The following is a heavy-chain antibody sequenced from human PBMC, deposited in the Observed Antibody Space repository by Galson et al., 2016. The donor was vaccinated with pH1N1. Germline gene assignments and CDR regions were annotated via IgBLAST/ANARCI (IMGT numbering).Heavy chain of an antibody. CDR2: IDPSNGGT. Sequence: SVKVSCKASGYIFTRDYFHWVRQAPGQGLEWMGVIDPSNGGTTFAQKFQGLVTMTRDTSTSTVYMEVSGLKSDDTAVSYCIRDLGRLRDFWGQGTLVTVSS. D-gene: IGHD7-27*01. J-gene: IGHJ4*02. V-gene: IGHV1-46*03. CDR3: IRDLGRLRDF. CDR1: GYIFTRDY.